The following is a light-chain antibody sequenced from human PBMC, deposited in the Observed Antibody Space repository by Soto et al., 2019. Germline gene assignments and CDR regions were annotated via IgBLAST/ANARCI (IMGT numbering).Light chain of an antibody. V-gene: IGKV3-15*01. J-gene: IGKJ5*01. CDR3: QQYNSWPPIT. CDR1: QSVISN. CDR2: GAA. Sequence: EIVLTQSPGTLSLSPGERATLSCRASQSVISNLAWYHQRPGQAPRLVIYGAATRATGIPDRFSGGGSGTEFTLTISSLQSEDVAVNYCQQYNSWPPITFGQGTRLEIK.